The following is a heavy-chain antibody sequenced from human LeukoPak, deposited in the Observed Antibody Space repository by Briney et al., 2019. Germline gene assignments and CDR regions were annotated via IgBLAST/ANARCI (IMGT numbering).Heavy chain of an antibody. Sequence: SETLSLTCTVSGGSISSGDYYLSWIRQPPGKGLEWIGYIYYSGSTYYNPSLKSRVTISVDTSKNQFPLKLSSVTAADTAVYYCARGKQQLVYDYFDYWGQGTLVTVSS. D-gene: IGHD6-13*01. V-gene: IGHV4-30-4*08. CDR1: GGSISSGDYY. CDR3: ARGKQQLVYDYFDY. J-gene: IGHJ4*02. CDR2: IYYSGST.